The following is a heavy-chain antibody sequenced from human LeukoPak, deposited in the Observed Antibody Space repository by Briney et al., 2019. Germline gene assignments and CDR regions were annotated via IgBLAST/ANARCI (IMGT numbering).Heavy chain of an antibody. CDR3: ARGRKGLWFGEWAPRSRQDY. CDR1: GGSISSYY. D-gene: IGHD3-10*01. V-gene: IGHV4-59*12. Sequence: SETLSLTCTVSGGSISSYYWSWIRQPPGKGLEWIGYIYYSGSTNYNPSLKSRVTISVDTSKNQFSLKLSSVTAADTAVYYCARGRKGLWFGEWAPRSRQDYWGQGTLVTVSS. J-gene: IGHJ4*02. CDR2: IYYSGST.